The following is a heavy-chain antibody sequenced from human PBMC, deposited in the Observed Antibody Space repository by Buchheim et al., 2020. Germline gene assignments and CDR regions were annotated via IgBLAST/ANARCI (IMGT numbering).Heavy chain of an antibody. J-gene: IGHJ4*02. CDR1: GFTFSSYG. D-gene: IGHD2-2*01. Sequence: QVQLVESGGGVVQPGRSLRLSCAASGFTFSSYGMHWVRQAPGKGLEWVAVIWYDGSNKYYADSVKGRFTISRDNSQNTMLLQMNSRRAEDTAVYYCARDRATMPPDYWGQGTL. V-gene: IGHV3-33*01. CDR2: IWYDGSNK. CDR3: ARDRATMPPDY.